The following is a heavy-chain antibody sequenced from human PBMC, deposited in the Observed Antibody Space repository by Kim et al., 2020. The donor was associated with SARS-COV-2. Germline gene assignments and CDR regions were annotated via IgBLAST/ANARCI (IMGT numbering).Heavy chain of an antibody. CDR3: ARLRGTGTTRSQSYRYYMDV. CDR1: GFSLSTSGMC. D-gene: IGHD1-7*01. Sequence: SGPTLVNPTQTLTLTCTFSGFSLSTSGMCVSWIRQSPGKALEWLARIDWDDDRYYNKSLKTRLTISKDTSKNQVVLIMTNMDPVDTATYYCARLRGTGTTRSQSYRYYMDVGGKGTMVTVSS. V-gene: IGHV2-70*11. J-gene: IGHJ6*03. CDR2: IDWDDDR.